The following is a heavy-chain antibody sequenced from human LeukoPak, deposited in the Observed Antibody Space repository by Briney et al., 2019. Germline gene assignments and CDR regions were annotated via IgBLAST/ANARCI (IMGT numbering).Heavy chain of an antibody. CDR1: GFTFSSYH. V-gene: IGHV3-21*01. J-gene: IGHJ4*02. D-gene: IGHD6-19*01. CDR2: ISQSSSNI. CDR3: ARFHQYTSGDY. Sequence: PGGSLRLSCAVSGFTFSSYHMNWVRQAPGKGLEWVSSISQSSSNIYYADSIKGRFTISRDNAKNSLYLQLNSLRAEDTAVYYCARFHQYTSGDYWGQGTLVTVSS.